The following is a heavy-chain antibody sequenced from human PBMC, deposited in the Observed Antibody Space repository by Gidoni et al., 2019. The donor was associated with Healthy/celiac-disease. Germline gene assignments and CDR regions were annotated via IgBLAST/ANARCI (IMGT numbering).Heavy chain of an antibody. CDR2: ISGSGGST. V-gene: IGHV3-23*01. J-gene: IGHJ4*02. CDR3: AKELSPLMTADY. CDR1: RFTFSSYA. Sequence: EVQLFESGGGLVQPGGSLSLSCAASRFTFSSYAMSWVRQAPGKGLEWVSAISGSGGSTYYADSVKGRFTISRDNSKNTLYLQMNSLRAEDTAVYYCAKELSPLMTADYWGQGTLVTVSS.